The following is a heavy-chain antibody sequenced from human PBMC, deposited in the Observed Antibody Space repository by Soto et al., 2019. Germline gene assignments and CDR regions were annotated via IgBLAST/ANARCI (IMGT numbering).Heavy chain of an antibody. CDR3: ARYPVDTAMGYYFDY. Sequence: KPSETLSLTCTVSGGSISSYYWSWIRQPPGKGLEWIGYIYYSGSTNYNPSLKSRVTISVDTSKNQFSLKLSSVTAADTAVYYCARYPVDTAMGYYFDYWGQGTLVTVSS. D-gene: IGHD5-18*01. J-gene: IGHJ4*02. CDR2: IYYSGST. CDR1: GGSISSYY. V-gene: IGHV4-59*01.